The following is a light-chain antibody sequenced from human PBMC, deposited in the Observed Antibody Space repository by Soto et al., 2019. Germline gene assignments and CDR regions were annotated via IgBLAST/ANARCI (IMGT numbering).Light chain of an antibody. CDR2: GAS. J-gene: IGKJ1*01. CDR1: QSVSSY. Sequence: EIILTQSPATLSLSPGERATLSCRASQSVSSYLAWYQQKPGQAPRLLIYGASNRATGIPARFSGSGSGTDFTLTISSLEPEDFAVYYCQQRDGGWTFGRGTKVEIK. V-gene: IGKV3-11*01. CDR3: QQRDGGWT.